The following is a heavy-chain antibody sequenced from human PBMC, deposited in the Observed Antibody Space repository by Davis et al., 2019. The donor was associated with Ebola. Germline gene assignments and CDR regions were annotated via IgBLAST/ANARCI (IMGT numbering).Heavy chain of an antibody. CDR1: GGSISGYY. V-gene: IGHV4-59*01. D-gene: IGHD3-22*01. CDR3: AREGYYYDSSGYHRGAFDI. J-gene: IGHJ3*02. Sequence: SDTRSLTGTVPGGSISGYYWSWIRQPPGKGLEWMGYFDYSGITNYNHSLKSRVTISVDTSKNQFSLKLSAVTAADTAVYYCAREGYYYDSSGYHRGAFDIWGQGTMVTVSS. CDR2: FDYSGIT.